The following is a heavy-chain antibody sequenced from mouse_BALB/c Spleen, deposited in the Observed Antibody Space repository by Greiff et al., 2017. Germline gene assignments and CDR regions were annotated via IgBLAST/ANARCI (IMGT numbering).Heavy chain of an antibody. CDR3: ARRGLLRLPFAY. V-gene: IGHV5-4*02. CDR2: ISDGGSYT. J-gene: IGHJ3*01. D-gene: IGHD1-2*01. Sequence: DVMLVESGGGLVKPGGSLKLSCAASGFTFSDYYMYWVRQTPEKRLEWVATISDGGSYTYYPDSLKGRFTISRDNAKNNLYLQMSSLKSEDTAMYYCARRGLLRLPFAYWGQGTLVTVSA. CDR1: GFTFSDYY.